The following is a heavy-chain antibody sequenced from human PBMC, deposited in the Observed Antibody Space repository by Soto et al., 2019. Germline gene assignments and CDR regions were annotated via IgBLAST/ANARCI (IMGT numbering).Heavy chain of an antibody. V-gene: IGHV1-18*01. Sequence: ASVKVSCKASGYTFSNFGLSWVRQAPGQGLEWMGWISGYNGNTNSAERLQGRVTMTTDTSTSTAYMQARSLTSDDTAVYYCARDKGYGFGWSSSSGMDVWGQGTTVTVSS. CDR3: ARDKGYGFGWSSSSGMDV. D-gene: IGHD5-18*01. J-gene: IGHJ6*02. CDR1: GYTFSNFG. CDR2: ISGYNGNT.